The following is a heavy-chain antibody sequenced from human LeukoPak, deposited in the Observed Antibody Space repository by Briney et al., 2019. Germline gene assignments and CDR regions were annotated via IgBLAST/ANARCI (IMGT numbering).Heavy chain of an antibody. CDR2: IIPILGIA. CDR1: GYTFTSYD. D-gene: IGHD5/OR15-5a*01. Sequence: SVKVSCKASGYTFTSYDINWVRQATGQGLEWMGRIIPILGIANYAQKFQGRVTITADKSTSTAYMELSSLRSEDTAVYYCARDPDSTLLDYWGQGTLVTVSS. CDR3: ARDPDSTLLDY. J-gene: IGHJ4*02. V-gene: IGHV1-69*04.